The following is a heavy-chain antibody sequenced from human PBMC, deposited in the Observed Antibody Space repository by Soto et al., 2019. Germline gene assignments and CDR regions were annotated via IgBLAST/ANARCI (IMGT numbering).Heavy chain of an antibody. V-gene: IGHV4-30-4*01. Sequence: ASATLSLSCPVSGGSISSGDYDWSWPRQPPGKGLERIRYIDYSGTTYDTPSLNSRVTISVDTSKNQFSLKLSSVTAADTAVEYVARRNANCFVPGGQGIQVT. CDR3: ARRNANCFVP. J-gene: IGHJ5*02. CDR2: IDYSGTT. D-gene: IGHD4-4*01. CDR1: GGSISSGDYD.